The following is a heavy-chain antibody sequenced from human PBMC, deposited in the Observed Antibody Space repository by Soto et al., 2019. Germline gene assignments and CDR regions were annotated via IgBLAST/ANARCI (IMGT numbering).Heavy chain of an antibody. CDR3: AKTYGSGSDYNEPFDY. V-gene: IGHV3-23*01. D-gene: IGHD3-10*01. Sequence: RRLSCAASGFTFSSYAMSWVRQAPGKGLEWVSAISGSGGSTYYADSVKGRFTISRDNSKNTLNLQMNSLRAEDTAVYYCAKTYGSGSDYNEPFDYWXQGTLVTVSS. J-gene: IGHJ4*02. CDR2: ISGSGGST. CDR1: GFTFSSYA.